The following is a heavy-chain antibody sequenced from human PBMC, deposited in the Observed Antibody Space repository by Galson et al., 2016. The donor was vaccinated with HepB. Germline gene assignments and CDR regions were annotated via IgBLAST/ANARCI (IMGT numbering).Heavy chain of an antibody. CDR2: VYSSGSI. V-gene: IGHV4-4*08. Sequence: SETLSLTCTVSGGSISTYYWSWIRQPPGKGLEWIGCVYSSGSINYNPSLKSRVTISVDTSKNQFSLNLSSVTAADTAVYFCARLPEGQPEFDYWGQGTLVTVSS. D-gene: IGHD1-14*01. CDR3: ARLPEGQPEFDY. CDR1: GGSISTYY. J-gene: IGHJ4*02.